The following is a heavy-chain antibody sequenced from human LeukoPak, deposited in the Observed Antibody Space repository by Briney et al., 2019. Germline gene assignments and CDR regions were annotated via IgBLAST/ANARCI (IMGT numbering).Heavy chain of an antibody. J-gene: IGHJ4*02. D-gene: IGHD5-18*01. CDR3: ARDRGYSYGHDY. Sequence: GGSLRLSCAASGVTFSSYSMNWVRQAPGKGLEWVSSISSSSSYIYYADSVKGRFTISRDNAKNSLYLQMNSLRAEDTAVYYCARDRGYSYGHDYWGQGTLVTVSS. V-gene: IGHV3-21*01. CDR2: ISSSSSYI. CDR1: GVTFSSYS.